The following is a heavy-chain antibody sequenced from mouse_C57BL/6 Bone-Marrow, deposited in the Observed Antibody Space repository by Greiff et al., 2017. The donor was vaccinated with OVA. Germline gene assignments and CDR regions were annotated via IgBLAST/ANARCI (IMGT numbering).Heavy chain of an antibody. Sequence: QVQLQQSGAELARPGASVKLSCKASGYTFTSYGISWVKQRTGQGLEWIGEIYPRSGNTYYNEKFKGKATLTADKSSSTAYMELRSLTSEDSAVYFCAGRGAVGSSYYFDYWGQGTTLTVSS. CDR2: IYPRSGNT. CDR3: AGRGAVGSSYYFDY. CDR1: GYTFTSYG. D-gene: IGHD1-1*01. V-gene: IGHV1-81*01. J-gene: IGHJ2*01.